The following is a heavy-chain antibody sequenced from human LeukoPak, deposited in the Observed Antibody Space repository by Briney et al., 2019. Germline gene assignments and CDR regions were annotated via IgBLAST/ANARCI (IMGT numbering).Heavy chain of an antibody. Sequence: SETLSLTCTVSGASISSYYWSWIRQPPGKGLEWIGYIYYSGSTNYNPSLKSRVTISVDTSKNQFSLKLSSVTAADTAVYYCARGNLRYFDWLSPNYGMDVWGQGTTVTVSS. CDR2: IYYSGST. D-gene: IGHD3-9*01. CDR1: GASISSYY. J-gene: IGHJ6*02. V-gene: IGHV4-59*01. CDR3: ARGNLRYFDWLSPNYGMDV.